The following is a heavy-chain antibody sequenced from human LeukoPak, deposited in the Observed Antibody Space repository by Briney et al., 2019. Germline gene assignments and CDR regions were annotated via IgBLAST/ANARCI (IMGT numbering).Heavy chain of an antibody. CDR2: IWFDGSNK. J-gene: IGHJ3*02. CDR1: GFTFSSYG. CDR3: AGSPTVDAAFDI. V-gene: IGHV3-33*01. Sequence: GGSLRLSCAASGFTFSSYGMHWVRQAPGKGLEWVAVIWFDGSNKFYRDSVRGWFTVSRDNSRNTLALQMNSLRAEDTAVYYCAGSPTVDAAFDIWGQGTMVTVSS. D-gene: IGHD4-23*01.